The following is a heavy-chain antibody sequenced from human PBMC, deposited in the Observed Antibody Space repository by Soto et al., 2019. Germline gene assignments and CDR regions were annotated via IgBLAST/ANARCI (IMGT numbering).Heavy chain of an antibody. J-gene: IGHJ6*03. Sequence: SETQSLSYAVYGGNFRGLDCSWIRQPTGKGLEWIGEINHSGSTNYNPSLKSRVTISVDTSKNQFSLKLSSVTAADTAVYYCASHAEDIVVVPAADTQKYYYMDVWGKGTTVTVSS. CDR3: ASHAEDIVVVPAADTQKYYYMDV. CDR2: INHSGST. V-gene: IGHV4-34*01. CDR1: GGNFRGLD. D-gene: IGHD2-2*01.